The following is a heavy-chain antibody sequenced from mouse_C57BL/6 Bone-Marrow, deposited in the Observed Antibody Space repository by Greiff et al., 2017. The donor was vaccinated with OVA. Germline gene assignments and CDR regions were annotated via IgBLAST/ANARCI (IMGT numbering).Heavy chain of an antibody. J-gene: IGHJ2*01. V-gene: IGHV1-74*01. D-gene: IGHD1-1*01. CDR1: GYTFTSYW. CDR3: AIWLLRYYFDY. CDR2: IHPSDSDT. Sequence: QVQLKQPGAELVKPGASVKVSCKASGYTFTSYWMHWVKQRPGQGLEWIGRIHPSDSDTNYNQKFKGKATLTVDKSSSTAYMQLSSLTSEDSAVYYCAIWLLRYYFDYWGQGTTLTVSS.